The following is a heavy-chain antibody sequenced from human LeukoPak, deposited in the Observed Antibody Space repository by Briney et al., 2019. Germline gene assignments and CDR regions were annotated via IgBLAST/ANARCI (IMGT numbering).Heavy chain of an antibody. D-gene: IGHD5-18*01. V-gene: IGHV4-59*12. CDR1: GGSISSYY. Sequence: SETLSLTCTVSGGSISSYYWSWIRQPPGKVLEWLGYIYYSGSTNYNPSLKSRVTMSVDTSKNQFSLKLSSVTAADTAVYYCARDTYNYGSSAYYFDYWGQGTLVTVSS. J-gene: IGHJ4*02. CDR2: IYYSGST. CDR3: ARDTYNYGSSAYYFDY.